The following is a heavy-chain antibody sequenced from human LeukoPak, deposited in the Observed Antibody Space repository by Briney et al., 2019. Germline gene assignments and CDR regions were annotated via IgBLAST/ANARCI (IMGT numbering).Heavy chain of an antibody. V-gene: IGHV1-2*02. J-gene: IGHJ6*04. CDR2: INPNSGGT. D-gene: IGHD3-3*01. CDR3: ARGRFLEWLLTSDYGMDV. CDR1: GYTFTGYY. Sequence: ASVKVSCKAAGYTFTGYYMHWVRQAPGQGLEWMGWINPNSGGTNYAQKFQGRVTMTRDTSISTAYMELSRLRSDDTAVYYCARGRFLEWLLTSDYGMDVWGQRDHGHRLL.